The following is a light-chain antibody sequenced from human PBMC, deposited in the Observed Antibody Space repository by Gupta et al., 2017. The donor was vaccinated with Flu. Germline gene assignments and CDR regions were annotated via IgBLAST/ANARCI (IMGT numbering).Light chain of an antibody. V-gene: IGLV8-61*01. CDR1: SGSVSTADY. CDR2: STK. CDR3: LLYMNGDIGV. Sequence: QTVVTQEPSFSVSPGGTVTLTCGWSSGSVSTADYPCWYQQTPGQPPRTLIYSTKTRSSGVPDRFSGSILGNKAALTITGAQADDESEYYCLLYMNGDIGVVGGGTKLTVL. J-gene: IGLJ3*02.